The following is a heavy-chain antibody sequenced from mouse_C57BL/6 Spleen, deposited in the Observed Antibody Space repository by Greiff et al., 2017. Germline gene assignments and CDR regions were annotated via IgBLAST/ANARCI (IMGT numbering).Heavy chain of an antibody. D-gene: IGHD2-3*01. CDR1: GFSLSTFGMG. J-gene: IGHJ1*03. CDR3: AGRAKAYEGYDWYFDG. CDR2: IWWDDEK. V-gene: IGHV8-8*01. Sequence: QVTLKESGPGILQPSPTLSLTCSFSGFSLSTFGMGVGWIRQPSGQGLEWLAHIWWDDEKYYNPALKSRLTISKDTSKNQVFLQIANVDTADTATNYCAGRAKAYEGYDWYFDGWGTGTTVTVYS.